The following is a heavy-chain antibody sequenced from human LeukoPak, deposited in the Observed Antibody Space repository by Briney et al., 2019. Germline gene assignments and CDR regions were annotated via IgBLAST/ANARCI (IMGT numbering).Heavy chain of an antibody. CDR1: GYTFTGYY. CDR3: ARDVEMATIRASYFDY. V-gene: IGHV1-2*02. J-gene: IGHJ4*02. D-gene: IGHD5-24*01. Sequence: ASVKVSCKASGYTFTGYYMHWVRQAPGQGLEWMGWINPNSGGTNYAQKFQGRVTMTRDTSISTAYMELSRLRSDDTAVYYCARDVEMATIRASYFDYWGQGTLVTVSS. CDR2: INPNSGGT.